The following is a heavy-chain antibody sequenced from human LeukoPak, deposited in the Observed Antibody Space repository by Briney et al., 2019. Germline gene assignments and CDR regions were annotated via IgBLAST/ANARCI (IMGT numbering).Heavy chain of an antibody. D-gene: IGHD5-24*01. CDR2: IYYTGNT. CDR3: AKEGDGYNYIGY. CDR1: GASFSTGGFF. V-gene: IGHV4-30-4*08. J-gene: IGHJ4*02. Sequence: SETLSLTCTVSGASFSTGGFFWTWIRQPPGKGLEWIGYIYYTGNTYYSSSLKSRVTISLDTSKDQFSLKLSSVTAADTAVYYCAKEGDGYNYIGYWGQGTLVTVSS.